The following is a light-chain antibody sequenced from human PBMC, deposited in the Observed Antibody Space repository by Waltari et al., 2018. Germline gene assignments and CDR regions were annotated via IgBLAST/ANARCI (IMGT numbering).Light chain of an antibody. CDR1: SSDVGSYNR. CDR2: EVN. CDR3: RSYTSSSTWV. J-gene: IGLJ3*02. Sequence: QSALTQPPSVSGSPGQSVIISCPGTSSDVGSYNRVSWYQQPPGTAPKLMIYEVNNRPSGVPDRFSGSKSGNTASLTISGLQAEDEADYYCRSYTSSSTWVFGGGTKLTVL. V-gene: IGLV2-18*02.